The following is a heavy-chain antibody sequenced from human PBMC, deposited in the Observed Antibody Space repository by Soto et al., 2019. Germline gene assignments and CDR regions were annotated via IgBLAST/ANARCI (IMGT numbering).Heavy chain of an antibody. D-gene: IGHD6-13*01. CDR1: GGTFSSYA. CDR2: IIPIFGTA. V-gene: IGHV1-69*13. CDR3: ARGVGSSWYDSYGMDV. J-gene: IGHJ6*02. Sequence: SVKVSCKASGGTFSSYAISWVRQAPGQGLEWMGGIIPIFGTANYAQKFQGRVTITADESTSTAYMELSSLRSEDTAVYYCARGVGSSWYDSYGMDVWGQGTTVTVSS.